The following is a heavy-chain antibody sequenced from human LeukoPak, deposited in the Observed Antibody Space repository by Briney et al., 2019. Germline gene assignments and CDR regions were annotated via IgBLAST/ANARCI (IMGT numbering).Heavy chain of an antibody. Sequence: GGSLRLSCAASGFTFSSYAMSWVRQAPGKGLEWVSAISGSGGSTYYADSVKGRFTISRDNSKNTLYLQMNSLRSEDTAVYYCARGEKAEQQLYYYYMDVWGKGTTVTVSS. CDR1: GFTFSSYA. D-gene: IGHD6-13*01. J-gene: IGHJ6*03. CDR2: ISGSGGST. CDR3: ARGEKAEQQLYYYYMDV. V-gene: IGHV3-23*01.